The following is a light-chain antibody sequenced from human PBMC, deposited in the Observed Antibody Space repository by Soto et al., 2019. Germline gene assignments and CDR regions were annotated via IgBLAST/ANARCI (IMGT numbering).Light chain of an antibody. CDR1: ESVSSSF. J-gene: IGKJ1*01. CDR2: GAS. V-gene: IGKV3-20*01. Sequence: EIVLTQSPGTLSLSPGERATLSCRASESVSSSFLAWYQQKPGQAPSLLIYGASSRATGIPDRFSGGGSGTDFTLTISRLEPEDFAVYFCHQHGYSPRTFGQGTKVDI. CDR3: HQHGYSPRT.